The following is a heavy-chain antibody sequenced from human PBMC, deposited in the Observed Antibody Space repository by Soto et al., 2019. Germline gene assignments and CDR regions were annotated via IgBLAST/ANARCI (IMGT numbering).Heavy chain of an antibody. CDR3: ARHGFGPLHGRVDV. CDR2: INYDGYS. J-gene: IGHJ6*02. CDR1: GGSITNYY. D-gene: IGHD3-10*01. V-gene: IGHV4-59*08. Sequence: QVQLQESGPGLVKPSETLSLTCTVSGGSITNYYCSWFRQPPGKGLEWIGYINYDGYSAYNLSLKRRVTLSRDASKAQFSLMLESVTATDTAVYYCARHGFGPLHGRVDVWGPGTTVIVSS.